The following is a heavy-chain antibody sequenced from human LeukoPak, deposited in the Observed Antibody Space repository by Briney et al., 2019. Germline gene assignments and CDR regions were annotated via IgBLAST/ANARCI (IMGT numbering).Heavy chain of an antibody. CDR1: GFTSSSYW. D-gene: IGHD6-19*01. V-gene: IGHV3-74*01. Sequence: PGGSLRLSCAASGFTSSSYWMHWVRQAPGKGLVCVSRINSDESRTNYADSVKGRFTISRDNAKNTLYLQLNSLRAEDTAVYYCARGYSSGWFYAFDIWGQGTMVTVSS. CDR3: ARGYSSGWFYAFDI. J-gene: IGHJ3*02. CDR2: INSDESRT.